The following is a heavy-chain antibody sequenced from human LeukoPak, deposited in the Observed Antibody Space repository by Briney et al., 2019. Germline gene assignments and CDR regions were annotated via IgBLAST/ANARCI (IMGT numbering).Heavy chain of an antibody. D-gene: IGHD2-21*01. CDR2: ISWNSGSI. Sequence: GGSLRLSCAASGFTFSSYAMSWVRQAPGKGLEWVSGISWNSGSIGYADSVKGRFTISRDNAKNSLYLQMNSLRAEDTALYYCAKLSVIPSKGGWFDPWGQGTLVTVSS. J-gene: IGHJ5*02. CDR1: GFTFSSYA. CDR3: AKLSVIPSKGGWFDP. V-gene: IGHV3-9*01.